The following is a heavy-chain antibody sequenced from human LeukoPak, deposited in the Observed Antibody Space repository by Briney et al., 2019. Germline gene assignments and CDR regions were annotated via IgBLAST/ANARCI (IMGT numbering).Heavy chain of an antibody. Sequence: GGSLRLSCAASGFTFSNYAMHWVRQAPGKGLEWLAYIRFDGSSTYYADSVKGRFTISRDNSKNTLYLQMNSLRAEDTAVYYCARAPSGYYHNWFDPWGQGTLVTVSS. CDR3: ARAPSGYYHNWFDP. CDR1: GFTFSNYA. J-gene: IGHJ5*02. D-gene: IGHD3-22*01. CDR2: IRFDGSST. V-gene: IGHV3-30*02.